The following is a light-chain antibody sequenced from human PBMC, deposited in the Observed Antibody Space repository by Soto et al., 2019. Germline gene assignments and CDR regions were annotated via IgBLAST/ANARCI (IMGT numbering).Light chain of an antibody. CDR3: QHFNSYPWT. V-gene: IGKV1-5*03. Sequence: IQVTQSPATLSASVGERVTITCRASQSISSWLAWYQQKPGKAPKLLINKASSLESGVPPRFSGSGSGTEFTLTISSLQPDDFATYYCQHFNSYPWTFGQGTKVDIK. CDR1: QSISSW. J-gene: IGKJ1*01. CDR2: KAS.